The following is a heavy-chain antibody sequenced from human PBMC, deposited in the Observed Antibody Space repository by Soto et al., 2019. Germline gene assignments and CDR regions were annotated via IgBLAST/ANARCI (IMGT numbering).Heavy chain of an antibody. V-gene: IGHV3-72*01. CDR1: GFTFSDHY. CDR3: ASGSNHYYYYYYMDV. J-gene: IGHJ6*03. D-gene: IGHD4-4*01. CDR2: TRNKANSYTT. Sequence: GGSLRLSCAASGFTFSDHYMDWVRQAPGKGLEWVGRTRNKANSYTTEYAASVKGRFTISRDDSKNSLYLQMNSLKTEDTAVYYCASGSNHYYYYYYMDVWGKGTTVTVSS.